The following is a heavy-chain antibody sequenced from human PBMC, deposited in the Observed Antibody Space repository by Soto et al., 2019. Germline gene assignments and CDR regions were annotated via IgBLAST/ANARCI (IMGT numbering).Heavy chain of an antibody. D-gene: IGHD3-3*01. CDR3: ARVVSIFGVAPFDY. V-gene: IGHV1-69*13. CDR2: IIPIFGTA. CDR1: GGTFSSYA. J-gene: IGHJ4*02. Sequence: ASVKVSCKASGGTFSSYAISWVRQAPGQGLEWMGGIIPIFGTANYAQKFQGRVTITADESTSTAYMELSSLRSEDTAVYYCARVVSIFGVAPFDYWGQGTLVTVSS.